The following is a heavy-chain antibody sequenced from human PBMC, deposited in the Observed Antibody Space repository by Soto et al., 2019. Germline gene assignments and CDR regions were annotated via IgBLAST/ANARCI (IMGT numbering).Heavy chain of an antibody. D-gene: IGHD3-3*01. CDR2: IYSSGST. V-gene: IGHV4-4*07. J-gene: IGHJ5*02. Sequence: SETLSLTCTVSGGAINSYYWTWIRQPAGKGLEWIGRIYSSGSTKYNPPLQSRVTMSLDTSKKQFALRLTSLTAADTAVYYCARGQRFSDWFDPWGQGTLVTVS. CDR1: GGAINSYY. CDR3: ARGQRFSDWFDP.